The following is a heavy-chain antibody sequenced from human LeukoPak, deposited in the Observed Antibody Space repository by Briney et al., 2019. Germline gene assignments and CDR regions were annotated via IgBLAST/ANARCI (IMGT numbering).Heavy chain of an antibody. CDR3: ARDLGLGYCSSTSCSPFDY. Sequence: GASVKVSCKASGYTFTSYGISWVRQAPGQGLEWMGWISAYNGNTNYAQKLQGRVTMTTDTSTSTAYMELRSLRSDDTAVYYCARDLGLGYCSSTSCSPFDYWGQGTLVTVSS. J-gene: IGHJ4*02. D-gene: IGHD2-2*01. V-gene: IGHV1-18*01. CDR1: GYTFTSYG. CDR2: ISAYNGNT.